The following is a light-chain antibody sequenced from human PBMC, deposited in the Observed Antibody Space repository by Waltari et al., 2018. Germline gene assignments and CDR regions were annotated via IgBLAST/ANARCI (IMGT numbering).Light chain of an antibody. Sequence: EIVLPQSPGTPSLSPGERATPSCRASQSVSRALAWYQQNPGQAPRLLIYGASNRATGIPDRFSGSGSGTDFSLIISRLEPEDFAVYYCQHYVSLPVTFGQGTKVEIK. CDR2: GAS. V-gene: IGKV3-20*01. J-gene: IGKJ1*01. CDR3: QHYVSLPVT. CDR1: QSVSRA.